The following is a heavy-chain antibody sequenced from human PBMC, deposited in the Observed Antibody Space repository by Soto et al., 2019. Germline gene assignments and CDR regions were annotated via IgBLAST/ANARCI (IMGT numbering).Heavy chain of an antibody. Sequence: GGSLRLSCAASGFTFSSYAMHWVRQAPGKGLEWVAVISYDGSNKYYADSVKGRFTISRDNSKNTLYLQMNSLRAEDTAVYYCARDWVGYCSGGSCYSEDYYYYGMDVWGQGTTVTVSS. V-gene: IGHV3-30-3*01. CDR2: ISYDGSNK. J-gene: IGHJ6*02. D-gene: IGHD2-15*01. CDR3: ARDWVGYCSGGSCYSEDYYYYGMDV. CDR1: GFTFSSYA.